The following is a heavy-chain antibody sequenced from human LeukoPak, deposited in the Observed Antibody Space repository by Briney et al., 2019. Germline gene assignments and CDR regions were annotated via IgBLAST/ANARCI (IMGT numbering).Heavy chain of an antibody. CDR1: GFTFDDYT. Sequence: GGSLRLSCAASGFTFDDYTMHWVRQAPRKGLEWVSLISWDGGSTYYADSVKGRFTISRDNSKNSLYLQMNSLRTEDTALYYCAKDIFLTRPPIDCSSTSCLSRVAFDIWGQGTMVTVSS. J-gene: IGHJ3*02. CDR2: ISWDGGST. D-gene: IGHD2-2*01. CDR3: AKDIFLTRPPIDCSSTSCLSRVAFDI. V-gene: IGHV3-43*01.